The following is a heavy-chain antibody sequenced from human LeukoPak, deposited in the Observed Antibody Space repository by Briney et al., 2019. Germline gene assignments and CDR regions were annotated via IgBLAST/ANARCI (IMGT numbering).Heavy chain of an antibody. D-gene: IGHD3-10*01. CDR1: GGSISSYY. CDR2: IYYSGST. Sequence: SETLSLTCTVSGGSISSYYWSWIRQPPGKGLEWIGYIYYSGSTNYNPSLESRVTISVDTSKNQFSLKLSSVTAADTAVYYCARGSGWFGESHPYFDYWGQGTLVTVSS. CDR3: ARGSGWFGESHPYFDY. V-gene: IGHV4-59*01. J-gene: IGHJ4*02.